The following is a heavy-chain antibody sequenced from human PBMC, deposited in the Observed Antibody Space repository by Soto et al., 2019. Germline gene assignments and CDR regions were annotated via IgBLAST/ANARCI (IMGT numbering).Heavy chain of an antibody. J-gene: IGHJ4*02. D-gene: IGHD6-6*01. Sequence: SETLSLTCAVYGGSFSGYYWSWIRQPPGKGLEWIGEINHSGSTNYNPSLKSRVTMSVDTSKNQFSLKLSSVTAADTAVYYCAGRYYSSSSLDYWGQGTLVTVSS. CDR3: AGRYYSSSSLDY. CDR1: GGSFSGYY. CDR2: INHSGST. V-gene: IGHV4-34*01.